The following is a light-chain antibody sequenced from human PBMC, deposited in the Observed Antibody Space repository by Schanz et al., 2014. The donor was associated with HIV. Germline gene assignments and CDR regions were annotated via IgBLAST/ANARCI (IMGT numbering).Light chain of an antibody. CDR3: QQRGNLFT. J-gene: IGKJ4*01. Sequence: ETVLTQSPGSLSLSPGDRATLSCRASQSLTTNYLAWYQQKLGQAPRLLIYGASSRATGIPARFSGSGSGTDFTLTISGLESEDFAVYYCQQRGNLFTFGGGTKVEIK. CDR1: QSLTTNY. CDR2: GAS. V-gene: IGKV3D-20*02.